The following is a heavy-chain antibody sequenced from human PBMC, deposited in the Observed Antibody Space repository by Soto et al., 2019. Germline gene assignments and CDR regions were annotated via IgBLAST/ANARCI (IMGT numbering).Heavy chain of an antibody. D-gene: IGHD6-19*01. V-gene: IGHV3-30-3*01. CDR2: ISYDGSNK. CDR3: ARDAGIAVAGSMVWFDP. CDR1: GFTFSSYA. Sequence: GGSLRLSCAASGFTFSSYAMHWVRQAPGKGLEWVAVISYDGSNKYYADSVKGRFTISRDNSKNTLYLQMNSLRAEDTAVYYCARDAGIAVAGSMVWFDPWGQGTLVTVSS. J-gene: IGHJ5*02.